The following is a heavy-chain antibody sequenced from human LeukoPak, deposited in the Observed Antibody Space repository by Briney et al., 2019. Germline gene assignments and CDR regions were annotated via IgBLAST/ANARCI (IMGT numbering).Heavy chain of an antibody. V-gene: IGHV1-69*04. CDR1: GGTFSSYA. Sequence: ASVKVSCKASGGTFSSYAISWVRQAPGQGLEWMGRIVPILGIANYAQKFQGRVTITADKSTSTAYMELSSLRSEDTAVYYCARPRGGYGMDVWGQGTTVTVSS. CDR3: ARPRGGYGMDV. J-gene: IGHJ6*02. CDR2: IVPILGIA. D-gene: IGHD3-16*01.